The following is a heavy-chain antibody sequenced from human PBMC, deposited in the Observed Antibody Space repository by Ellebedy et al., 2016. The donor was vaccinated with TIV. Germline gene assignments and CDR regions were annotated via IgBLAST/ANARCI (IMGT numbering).Heavy chain of an antibody. CDR3: ARGEYYYDSSGPLDY. CDR1: GYTFTSYG. D-gene: IGHD3-22*01. CDR2: ISAYNGNT. J-gene: IGHJ4*02. V-gene: IGHV1-18*04. Sequence: ASVKVSXKASGYTFTSYGISWVRQAPGQGLEWMGWISAYNGNTNYAQKLQGRVTMTTDTSTSTAYMELRSLRSDDTAVYYCARGEYYYDSSGPLDYWGQGTLVTVSS.